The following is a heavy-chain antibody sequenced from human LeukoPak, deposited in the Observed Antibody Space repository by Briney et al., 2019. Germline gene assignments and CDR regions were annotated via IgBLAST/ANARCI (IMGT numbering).Heavy chain of an antibody. D-gene: IGHD3/OR15-3a*01. CDR3: ARDLSNVDPDWYFDL. Sequence: GASVKVSCKASGYTFTDYYIHWVRQAPGEGLEWMGWINPNRGVADYSQKFQDRVTMTRDTSISTAYMELSRLRRDDTAFYYCARDLSNVDPDWYFDLWGRGTLVTVSS. CDR1: GYTFTDYY. J-gene: IGHJ2*01. V-gene: IGHV1-2*02. CDR2: INPNRGVA.